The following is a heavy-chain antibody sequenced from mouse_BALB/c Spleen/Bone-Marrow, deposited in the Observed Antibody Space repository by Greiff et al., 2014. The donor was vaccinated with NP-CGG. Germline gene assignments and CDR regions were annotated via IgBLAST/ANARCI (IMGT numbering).Heavy chain of an antibody. D-gene: IGHD2-1*01. CDR1: GFNIKDYY. V-gene: IGHV14-4*02. J-gene: IGHJ4*01. CDR3: NGNYYAMDY. Sequence: VQLQQSGAELVRSGASVKLSCTASGFNIKDYYMHWGKQRPEQGLEWIGWIYPENGDTEYAPKFQGKATMTADTSSNTAYLQLSSLTSEDTAVYYCNGNYYAMDYWGQGTSVTVSS. CDR2: IYPENGDT.